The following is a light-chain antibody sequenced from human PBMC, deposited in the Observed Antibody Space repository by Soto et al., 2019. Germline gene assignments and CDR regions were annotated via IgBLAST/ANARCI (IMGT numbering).Light chain of an antibody. CDR2: AAS. CDR1: QGISNY. J-gene: IGKJ1*01. V-gene: IGKV1-27*01. CDR3: QKYNSASPWT. Sequence: DIQMTQSPSSLSASVGDRVTITCRASQGISNYLAWYQQKPGKVPKLLIYAASSLQSGVQSRFSSSGSGEDFTLTISSLQPKDVATYYCQKYNSASPWTFGQGTKVEIK.